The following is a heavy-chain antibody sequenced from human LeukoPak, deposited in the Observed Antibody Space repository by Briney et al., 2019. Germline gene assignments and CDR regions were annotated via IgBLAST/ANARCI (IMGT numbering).Heavy chain of an antibody. CDR1: GGTFSSYA. V-gene: IGHV1-69*13. J-gene: IGHJ4*02. CDR3: ARGSPDGEGSGSYYLFDY. D-gene: IGHD3-10*01. Sequence: SVKVSCKASGGTFSSYAISWVRQAPGQGLEWMGGIIPIFGTANYAQKFQGRVTITADESTSTAYLELSSLRSEDTAVYYCARGSPDGEGSGSYYLFDYWGQGTLVTVSS. CDR2: IIPIFGTA.